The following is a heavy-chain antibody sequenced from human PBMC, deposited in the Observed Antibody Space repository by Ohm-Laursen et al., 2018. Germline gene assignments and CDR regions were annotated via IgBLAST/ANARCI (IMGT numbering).Heavy chain of an antibody. CDR3: VRGNEGPDY. Sequence: GSLRLSCTASGFIFSNFWMHWVRQGPGQGLVWVSRIHDDGTAATYADSVKGRFTISRDNARNTLYLQMNSLRVEDTAVYYRVRGNEGPDYWGRGTLVTVSS. CDR2: IHDDGTAA. J-gene: IGHJ4*02. CDR1: GFIFSNFW. V-gene: IGHV3-74*01.